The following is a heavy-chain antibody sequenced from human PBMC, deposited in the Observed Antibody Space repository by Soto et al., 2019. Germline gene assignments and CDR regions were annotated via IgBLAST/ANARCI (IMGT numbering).Heavy chain of an antibody. CDR1: GYGFTSYW. V-gene: IGHV5-10-1*01. D-gene: IGHD3-10*01. J-gene: IGHJ6*02. CDR2: IDPSDSYT. CDR3: ARRKITMVRGVTNYYYGMDV. Sequence: GESLKISCKGSGYGFTSYWISWVRQMPGKGLEWMGRIDPSDSYTNYSPSFQGHVTISADKSISTAYLQWSSLKASDTAMYYCARRKITMVRGVTNYYYGMDVWGQGTTVTVSS.